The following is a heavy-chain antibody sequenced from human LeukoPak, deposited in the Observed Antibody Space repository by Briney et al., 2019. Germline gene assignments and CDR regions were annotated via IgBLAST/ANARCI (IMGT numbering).Heavy chain of an antibody. CDR2: ISYDGSNK. D-gene: IGHD2-15*01. Sequence: PGGSLRLSCAASGFTFSSYGMRWVRQAPGKGLEWVAVISYDGSNKYYADSVKGRFTISRDNSKNTLYLQMNSLRAEDTAVYYCAKGLGYCSGGSCYSTLWYWGQGTLVTVSS. CDR1: GFTFSSYG. CDR3: AKGLGYCSGGSCYSTLWY. V-gene: IGHV3-30*18. J-gene: IGHJ4*02.